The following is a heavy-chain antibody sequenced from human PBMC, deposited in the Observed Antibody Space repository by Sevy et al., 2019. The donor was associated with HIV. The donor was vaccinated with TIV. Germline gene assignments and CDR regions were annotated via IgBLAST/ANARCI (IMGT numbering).Heavy chain of an antibody. CDR2: IYYNGHI. CDR3: AGENAWGRGYS. J-gene: IGHJ4*02. V-gene: IGHV4-59*08. D-gene: IGHD1-26*01. Sequence: SETLSLTCTVSGGSITSLYWNWIRQPPGKGLEWIANIYYNGHINYNPSLKSRVTLSLDTSKTQLSLRLISVTAADTAMYYCAGENAWGRGYSWGQGTLVTVSS. CDR1: GGSITSLY.